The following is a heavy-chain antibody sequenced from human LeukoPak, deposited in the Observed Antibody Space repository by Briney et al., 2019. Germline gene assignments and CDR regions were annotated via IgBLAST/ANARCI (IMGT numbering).Heavy chain of an antibody. J-gene: IGHJ6*03. D-gene: IGHD3-3*02. V-gene: IGHV3-21*01. CDR2: ISSSSSSYK. Sequence: GGSLRLSCAASGFTFIGYNMNWVRQAPGKGLEWVSSISSSSSSYKYYADSVKGRFTVSRDNAKNSLYLQMNSLRVEDTAVYYCAREKSFLEWLSTGRRDGYYMDVWGKGTTVTVSS. CDR3: AREKSFLEWLSTGRRDGYYMDV. CDR1: GFTFIGYN.